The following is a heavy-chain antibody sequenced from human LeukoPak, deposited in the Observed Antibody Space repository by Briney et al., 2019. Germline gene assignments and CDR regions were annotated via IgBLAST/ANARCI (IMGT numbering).Heavy chain of an antibody. CDR2: INPNSGGT. CDR1: RYTFTGYY. CDR3: ARDLGLQYQLLYDAFDI. D-gene: IGHD2-2*02. V-gene: IGHV1-2*06. J-gene: IGHJ3*02. Sequence: ASVKVSCKACRYTFTGYYMHWVRQAPGQGLEWMGRINPNSGGTNYAQKFQGRVTMTRDTSISTAYMELSRLRSDDTAVYYCARDLGLQYQLLYDAFDIWGQGTMVTVS.